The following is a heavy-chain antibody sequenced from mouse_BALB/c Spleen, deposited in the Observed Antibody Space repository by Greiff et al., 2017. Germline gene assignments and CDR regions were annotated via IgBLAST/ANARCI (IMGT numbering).Heavy chain of an antibody. CDR3: AKDDGYSRPYAMDY. CDR2: ISYDGSN. Sequence: EVQLQQSGPGLVKPSQSLSLTCSVTGYSITSGYYWNWIRQFPGNKLEWMGYISYDGSNNYNPSLKNRISITRDTSKNQFFLKLNSVTTEDTATYYCAKDDGYSRPYAMDYWGQGTSVTVSS. V-gene: IGHV3-6*02. J-gene: IGHJ4*01. D-gene: IGHD2-3*01. CDR1: GYSITSGYY.